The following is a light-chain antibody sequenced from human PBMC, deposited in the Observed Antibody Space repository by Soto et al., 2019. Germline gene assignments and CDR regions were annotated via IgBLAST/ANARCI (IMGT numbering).Light chain of an antibody. J-gene: IGKJ5*01. CDR2: GIS. V-gene: IGKV3-20*01. CDR3: QQYGNSPIT. Sequence: EIVLTQSPGTLSLSPGERATLSCRASQSAGRTYVAWYQQKPGQAPRLLIYGISNRASGIPDRFSGSGSGTDFTLTISRLEPEDFAVYYCQQYGNSPITFGQGTRLEIK. CDR1: QSAGRTY.